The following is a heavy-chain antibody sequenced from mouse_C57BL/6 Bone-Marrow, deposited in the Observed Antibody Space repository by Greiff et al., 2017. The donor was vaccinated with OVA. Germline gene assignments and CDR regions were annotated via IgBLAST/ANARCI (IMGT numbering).Heavy chain of an antibody. Sequence: EVKVVESGGGLVKPGGSLKLSCAASGFTFSSYAMSWVRQTPEKRLEWVATISDGGSYTYYPDNVKGRFTISRDNAKNNLYLQMSHLKSEDTAMYYCARDRGTGRMWFAYWGQGTLVTVSA. V-gene: IGHV5-4*01. CDR1: GFTFSSYA. D-gene: IGHD4-1*01. CDR2: ISDGGSYT. J-gene: IGHJ3*01. CDR3: ARDRGTGRMWFAY.